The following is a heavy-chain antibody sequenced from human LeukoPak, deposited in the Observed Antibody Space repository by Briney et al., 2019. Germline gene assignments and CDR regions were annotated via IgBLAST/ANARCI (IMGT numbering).Heavy chain of an antibody. CDR1: GYTFAGYY. J-gene: IGHJ4*02. D-gene: IGHD2-2*01. V-gene: IGHV1-2*02. CDR3: ARGGRSTSSLSDY. CDR2: INPNSGGT. Sequence: ASVKVSCTASGYTFAGYYMHWVRQAPGQGLEWMGWINPNSGGTNYAQKFQGRVTVTRDTSISTAYMELSRLRSDDTAVYYCARGGRSTSSLSDYWGQGTLVTVSS.